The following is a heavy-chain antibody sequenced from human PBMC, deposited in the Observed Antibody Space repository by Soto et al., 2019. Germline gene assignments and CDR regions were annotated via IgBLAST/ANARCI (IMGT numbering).Heavy chain of an antibody. CDR3: ASGSLTAYYFDY. Sequence: SVKVSCKASGGTFISYAISWVRQTPGQGLEWMGGIIPIFGTANYAQKFQGRVTITADESTSTAYMELSSLRSEDTAVYYCASGSLTAYYFDYWGQGTLVTVSS. CDR1: GGTFISYA. V-gene: IGHV1-69*13. D-gene: IGHD3-10*01. J-gene: IGHJ4*02. CDR2: IIPIFGTA.